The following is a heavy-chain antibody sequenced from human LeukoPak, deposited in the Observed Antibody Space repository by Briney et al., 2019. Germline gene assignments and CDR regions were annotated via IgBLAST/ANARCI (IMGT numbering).Heavy chain of an antibody. J-gene: IGHJ4*02. D-gene: IGHD6-19*01. CDR1: GFTFSSYE. V-gene: IGHV3-48*03. CDR3: ARPTGVAGTTCHY. Sequence: PGGSLRLSCAASGFTFSSYEMNWVRQAPGKGLEWVSYISSSGSTIYYADSVKGRFTISRDNAKNSLYLQMNSLRAEDTAVYYCARPTGVAGTTCHYWGQGTLVTVSS. CDR2: ISSSGSTI.